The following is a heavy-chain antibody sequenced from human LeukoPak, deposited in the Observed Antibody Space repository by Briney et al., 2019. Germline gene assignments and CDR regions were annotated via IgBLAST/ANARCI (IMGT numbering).Heavy chain of an antibody. CDR3: ASCSEYSSSWSSGCNWFDP. CDR1: GYTFTSYD. V-gene: IGHV1-8*01. J-gene: IGHJ5*02. CDR2: MNPNSGNT. D-gene: IGHD6-13*01. Sequence: GASVKVSCKASGYTFTSYDINWVRQATGQGLGWMGWMNPNSGNTGYAQKFQGRVTMTRNTSISTAYMELSSLRSEDTAVYYCASCSEYSSSWSSGCNWFDPWGQGTLVTVSS.